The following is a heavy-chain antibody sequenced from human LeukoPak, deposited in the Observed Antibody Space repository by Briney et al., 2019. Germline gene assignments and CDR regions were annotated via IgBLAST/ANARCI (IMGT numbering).Heavy chain of an antibody. CDR3: ARGSSTSCGFDY. CDR2: INHSGST. CDR1: SGSFSGYY. J-gene: IGHJ4*02. D-gene: IGHD2-2*01. V-gene: IGHV4-34*01. Sequence: SETLSLTCAVYSGSFSGYYWSWIRQPPGKGLEWIGEINHSGSTNYNPSLKSRVTISVDTSKNQFSLKLSSVTAADTAVYYCARGSSTSCGFDYWGQGTLVTVSS.